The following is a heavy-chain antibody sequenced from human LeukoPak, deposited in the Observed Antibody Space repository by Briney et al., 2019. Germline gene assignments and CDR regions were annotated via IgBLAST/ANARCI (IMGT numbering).Heavy chain of an antibody. CDR1: GGTFSSYA. J-gene: IGHJ4*02. CDR2: IIPIFGTA. V-gene: IGHV1-69*05. D-gene: IGHD3-16*02. Sequence: GSSVKVSCKASGGTFSSYAISWVRQAPGQGLEWMGGIIPIFGTANYAQKFQGRVTITTDESTSTAYMELSSLRSEDTAVYYFASTARDSTCGGVILYFDYWGQGTLVTVSS. CDR3: ASTARDSTCGGVILYFDY.